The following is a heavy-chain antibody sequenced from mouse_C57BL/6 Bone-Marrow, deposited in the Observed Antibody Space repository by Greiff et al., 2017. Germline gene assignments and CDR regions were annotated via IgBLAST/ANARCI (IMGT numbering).Heavy chain of an antibody. CDR2: IRSKSSNYAT. CDR1: GFTFNTYA. CDR3: VRADYYGSSYWYFDV. J-gene: IGHJ1*03. V-gene: IGHV10-3*01. D-gene: IGHD1-1*01. Sequence: EVQGVESGGGLVQPKGSLKLSCAASGFTFNTYAMHWVRPAPGKGLEWVARIRSKSSNYATYYADSVKDRFTISRDDSQSMLYLQMNNLKTEDTAMYYCVRADYYGSSYWYFDVWGTGTTVTVSS.